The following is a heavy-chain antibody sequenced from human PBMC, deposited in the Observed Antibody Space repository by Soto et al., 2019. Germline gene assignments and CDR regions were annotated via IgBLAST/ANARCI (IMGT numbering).Heavy chain of an antibody. CDR2: IDPSDSYT. Sequence: LGESLKISCKGSGYSFTSYWISWVRQMPGKGLEWMGRIDPSDSYTNYSPSFQGHVTISADKSISTAYLQWSSLKASDTAMYYCARHSPYSSLQPQNWFDPWGQGTLVTVSS. J-gene: IGHJ5*02. V-gene: IGHV5-10-1*01. D-gene: IGHD6-6*01. CDR3: ARHSPYSSLQPQNWFDP. CDR1: GYSFTSYW.